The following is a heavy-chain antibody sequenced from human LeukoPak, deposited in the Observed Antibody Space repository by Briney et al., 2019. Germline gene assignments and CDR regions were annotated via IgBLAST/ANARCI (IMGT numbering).Heavy chain of an antibody. CDR1: GFTFSTHR. J-gene: IGHJ6*02. CDR3: ARDRGFIGVFYNGIDV. V-gene: IGHV3-21*01. CDR2: ISGTSTYI. Sequence: PGGSLRLSSAASGFTFSTHRMHWVRQAPGKWLEWVSSISGTSTYIHYANSGTGRFTISRDNAKNSLYLQMNSLRAEDTAVYYCARDRGFIGVFYNGIDVWGQGTTVSVSS. D-gene: IGHD3-10*01.